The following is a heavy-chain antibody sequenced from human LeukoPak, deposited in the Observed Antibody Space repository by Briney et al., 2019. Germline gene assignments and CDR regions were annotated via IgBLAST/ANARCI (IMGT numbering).Heavy chain of an antibody. J-gene: IGHJ6*02. CDR3: ARASGAAAAPGQNYYYYGMDV. V-gene: IGHV1-69*13. Sequence: GASVKVSCKASGGTSSSYAISWVRQAPGQGLEWMGGIIPIFGTANYAQKFQGRVTITADESTSTAYMELSSLRSEDTAVYYCARASGAAAAPGQNYYYYGMDVWGQGTTVTVSS. CDR1: GGTSSSYA. D-gene: IGHD6-13*01. CDR2: IIPIFGTA.